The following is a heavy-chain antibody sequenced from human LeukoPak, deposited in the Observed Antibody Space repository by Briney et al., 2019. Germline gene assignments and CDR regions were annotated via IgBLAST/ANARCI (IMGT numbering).Heavy chain of an antibody. CDR1: GFTFSSSA. CDR3: ARDPTTRSNRAQFYSDY. Sequence: GGSLRLSCAASGFTFSSSAMSWVRQAPGKGLEWVSAISNNGGYTYYAGSVKGRFTISRDNSKNTLYLQMNSLRAEDTAVYYCARDPTTRSNRAQFYSDYWGQGTLVIVSS. D-gene: IGHD4-17*01. J-gene: IGHJ4*02. V-gene: IGHV3-23*01. CDR2: ISNNGGYT.